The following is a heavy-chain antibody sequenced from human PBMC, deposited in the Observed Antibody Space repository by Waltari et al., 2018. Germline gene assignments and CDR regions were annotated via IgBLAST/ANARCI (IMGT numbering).Heavy chain of an antibody. CDR2: IYGVDST. D-gene: IGHD3-16*01. Sequence: EVQLVESGGGLIQRGGCLRLSGEACGFSVRESYGSWVRQAPGKGLEWISFIYGVDSTLYVDSVKGRFTVSRDNSKNTVHLQMNSVRVDDTAVYYCATFSNWVHDTFDIWGQGTLVSVSS. CDR1: GFSVRESY. J-gene: IGHJ3*02. CDR3: ATFSNWVHDTFDI. V-gene: IGHV3-53*01.